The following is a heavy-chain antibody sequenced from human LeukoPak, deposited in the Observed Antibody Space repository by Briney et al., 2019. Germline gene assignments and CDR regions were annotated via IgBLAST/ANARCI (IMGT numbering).Heavy chain of an antibody. D-gene: IGHD3-10*01. CDR1: GYTFTSYG. J-gene: IGHJ4*02. CDR3: ARKDYGSGSYYYFDY. V-gene: IGHV1-18*01. Sequence: GASVKVSCKASGYTFTSYGISWVRQAPGQGLEWMGWISAYNGNTNYAQKLQGRVTMTTDTSTSTAYKELRSLRSDDTAVYYCARKDYGSGSYYYFDYWGQGTLVTVSS. CDR2: ISAYNGNT.